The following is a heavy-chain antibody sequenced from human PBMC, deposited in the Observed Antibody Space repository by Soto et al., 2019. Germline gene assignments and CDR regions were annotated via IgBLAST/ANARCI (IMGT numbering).Heavy chain of an antibody. D-gene: IGHD6-13*01. Sequence: PSETLSLTCAVSGGSISSSNWWSWVRQPPGKGLEWIGEIYHSGSTNYNPSLKSRVTISVDKSKNQFSLKLSSVTAADTAVYYCARDQDIGDSSSFKWFDPWGQGTLVTVSS. CDR3: ARDQDIGDSSSFKWFDP. CDR2: IYHSGST. V-gene: IGHV4-4*02. CDR1: GGSISSSNW. J-gene: IGHJ5*02.